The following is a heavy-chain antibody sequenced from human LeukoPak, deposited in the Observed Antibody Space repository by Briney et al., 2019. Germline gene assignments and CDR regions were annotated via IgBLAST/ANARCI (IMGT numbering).Heavy chain of an antibody. J-gene: IGHJ4*02. V-gene: IGHV4-39*01. CDR2: LYYSGST. Sequence: ETLSLTCTVSGGSLSSSSYYWGWLRQPPGRGLEWLGSLYYSGSTYYNPSLKSRLTISVDTSKSQFSLKLNSVTAADTAVYYCATSAPGITVAGAFDYWGQGILVTVSS. D-gene: IGHD6-19*01. CDR3: ATSAPGITVAGAFDY. CDR1: GGSLSSSSYY.